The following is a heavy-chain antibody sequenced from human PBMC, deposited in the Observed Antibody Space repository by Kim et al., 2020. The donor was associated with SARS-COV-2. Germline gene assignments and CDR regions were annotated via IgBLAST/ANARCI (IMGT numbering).Heavy chain of an antibody. J-gene: IGHJ4*02. CDR3: ARRYYYDSSGSIDY. V-gene: IGHV1-46*01. Sequence: AQKCQGRVTMTRDTSTSTVYMELSSLRSEDTAVYYCARRYYYDSSGSIDYWGQGTLVTVSS. D-gene: IGHD3-22*01.